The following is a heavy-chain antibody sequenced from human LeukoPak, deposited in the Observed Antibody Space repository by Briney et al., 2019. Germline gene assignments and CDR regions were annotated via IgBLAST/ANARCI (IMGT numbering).Heavy chain of an antibody. CDR1: GYSISCGYY. D-gene: IGHD3-3*01. CDR3: ARSSYYYDLYHWFDP. V-gene: IGHV4-38-2*01. J-gene: IGHJ5*02. Sequence: KPSETLSLTCAVSGYSISCGYYWGWIRQPPGKGLEWIGSICHSGSTYYNPSLKSRVTISVDTSKNQFSLKLSSVTAADTAVYYCARSSYYYDLYHWFDPWGQGTLVTVSS. CDR2: ICHSGST.